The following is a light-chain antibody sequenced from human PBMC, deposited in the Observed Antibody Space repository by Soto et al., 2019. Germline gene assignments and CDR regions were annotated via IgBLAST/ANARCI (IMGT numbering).Light chain of an antibody. CDR3: CSFAGGTNLV. J-gene: IGLJ1*01. V-gene: IGLV2-8*01. Sequence: QSALIQPPSASGSPGQSVTISCTRTRRDIGGYDFVSWDQQHPGKAPKLMISEVSKRPSGVPDRFSGSKSGNTAYLTISGLQTDDEADYYCCSFAGGTNLVFGTGTKLTVL. CDR2: EVS. CDR1: RRDIGGYDF.